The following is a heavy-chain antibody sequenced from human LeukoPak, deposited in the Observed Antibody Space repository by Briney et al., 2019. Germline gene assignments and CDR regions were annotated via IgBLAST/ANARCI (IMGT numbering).Heavy chain of an antibody. V-gene: IGHV3-30*18. CDR2: ISYDGSNK. J-gene: IGHJ4*02. CDR3: AKGGYSYGPNPVDY. CDR1: GFTFSSYG. Sequence: GGSLRLTCAASGFTFSSYGMHWVGQAPGKGLERVAVISYDGSNKYYADSVKGRFTISRDNSKNTLYLQMNSLRAEDTAVYYCAKGGYSYGPNPVDYWGQGTLVTVSS. D-gene: IGHD5-18*01.